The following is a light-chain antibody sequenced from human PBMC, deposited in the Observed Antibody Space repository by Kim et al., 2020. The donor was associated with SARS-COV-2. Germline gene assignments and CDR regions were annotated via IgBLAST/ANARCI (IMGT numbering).Light chain of an antibody. Sequence: ASVGDRVTTTCRASQDIKNELGWYQQNPGRAPKRLIYGASSLQSGVPSRFSGSGYGTEFTLTISSVQPEDFATYFCLQHSTYPITFGQETRLEIK. CDR3: LQHSTYPIT. CDR2: GAS. CDR1: QDIKNE. J-gene: IGKJ5*01. V-gene: IGKV1-17*01.